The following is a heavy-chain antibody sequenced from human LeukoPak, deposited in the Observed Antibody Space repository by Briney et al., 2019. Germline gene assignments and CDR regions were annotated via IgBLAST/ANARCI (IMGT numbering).Heavy chain of an antibody. D-gene: IGHD3-10*01. CDR2: ISGSGGNT. V-gene: IGHV3-23*01. CDR1: GFTFSTYG. CDR3: AKDLYGSGSYWGVSQGAFDI. J-gene: IGHJ3*02. Sequence: GGSLRLSCGASGFTFSTYGMSWVRQAPGKGLEWVSAISGSGGNTYHADSAKGRFTISRDNSKNTLYLQMNSLRAEDTAVYYCAKDLYGSGSYWGVSQGAFDIWGQGTMVTVSS.